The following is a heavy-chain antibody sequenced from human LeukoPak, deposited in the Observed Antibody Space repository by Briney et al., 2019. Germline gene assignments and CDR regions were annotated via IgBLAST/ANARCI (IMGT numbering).Heavy chain of an antibody. CDR2: INHSGST. V-gene: IGHV4-34*01. D-gene: IGHD3/OR15-3a*01. J-gene: IGHJ4*02. CDR3: ARGVKLRTGYTGFDY. CDR1: GGSFSGYY. Sequence: SETLSLTCAVYGGSFSGYYWSWIRQPPGKGLEWIGEINHSGSTNYNPSLESRVTISVDTSKNQFSLKLSSVTAADTAVYYCARGVKLRTGYTGFDYWGQGTLVTVSS.